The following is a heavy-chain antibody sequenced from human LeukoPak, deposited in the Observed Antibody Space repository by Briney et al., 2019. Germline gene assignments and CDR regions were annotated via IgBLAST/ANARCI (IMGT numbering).Heavy chain of an antibody. CDR2: VNPDSGAT. Sequence: ASVKVSCKASGYTFTHYRLHWVRQAHGQGLEWMRWVNPDSGATNYQQNFQGRVTMTRDTSISTVYMELSRLRSDDTAVYYCARENWYSDYWGQGTLVTVSS. CDR3: ARENWYSDY. V-gene: IGHV1-2*02. D-gene: IGHD1-1*01. CDR1: GYTFTHYR. J-gene: IGHJ4*02.